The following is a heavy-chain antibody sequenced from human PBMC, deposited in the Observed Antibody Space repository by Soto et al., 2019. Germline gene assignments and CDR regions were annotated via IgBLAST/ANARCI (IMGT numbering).Heavy chain of an antibody. V-gene: IGHV4-4*02. Sequence: QVQLQESGPRLVKPSGTLSLTCDVSGGSISDSVXXXWVXXAPGKGLEWIGEIYHSGKTYYNPSLXXXXXXXTXXXXXXXXXXXXXXXXXXXXXXXXXXXXEAIIHLYYFDFWGQGVLVTVSS. D-gene: IGHD5-18*01. CDR1: GGSISDSVX. CDR3: XXXXEAIIHLYYFDF. J-gene: IGHJ4*02. CDR2: IYHSGKT.